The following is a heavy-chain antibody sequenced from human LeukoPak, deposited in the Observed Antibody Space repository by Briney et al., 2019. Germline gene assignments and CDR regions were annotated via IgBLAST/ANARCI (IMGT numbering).Heavy chain of an antibody. J-gene: IGHJ6*03. CDR2: LYYTGSA. CDR3: ARVARGYCSGGSCSRHDKNYYYYYMDV. V-gene: IGHV4-38-2*01. D-gene: IGHD2-15*01. Sequence: SETLSLTCGVSGYSISSGFYWGWIRQPPGKGLQWIGSLYYTGSAEYNPSLKSRLTMSMDKSKNQFSLKLNSVTAADTAVYYCARVARGYCSGGSCSRHDKNYYYYYMDVWGKGTTVTVSS. CDR1: GYSISSGFY.